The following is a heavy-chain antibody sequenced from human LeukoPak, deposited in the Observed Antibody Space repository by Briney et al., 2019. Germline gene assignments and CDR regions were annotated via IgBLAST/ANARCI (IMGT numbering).Heavy chain of an antibody. CDR2: IYHSGST. Sequence: SETLSLTCAVSGYSISSGYYWGWIRQPPGKGLEWIGSIYHSGSTYYNPSLKSRVTMSVDTSKNQFSLKLSSVTAADTAVYYCAREGANWVHGYYFDYWGQGTLVTVSS. CDR3: AREGANWVHGYYFDY. V-gene: IGHV4-38-2*02. J-gene: IGHJ4*02. D-gene: IGHD7-27*01. CDR1: GYSISSGYY.